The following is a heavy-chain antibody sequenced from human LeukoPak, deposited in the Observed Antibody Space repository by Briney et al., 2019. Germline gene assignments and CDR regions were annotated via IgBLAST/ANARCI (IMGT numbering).Heavy chain of an antibody. CDR1: GYTFTGYY. D-gene: IGHD2-2*01. V-gene: IGHV1-2*02. CDR3: ASQVVVPAAGYYMDV. Sequence: ASVKVSCKASGYTFTGYYMHWVRQAPGQGLEWMGWINPNSGGTNYAQKFQGRVTMTRDTSISTAYMELSRLRSDDTAVYYCASQVVVPAAGYYMDVWGKGTTVTVSS. CDR2: INPNSGGT. J-gene: IGHJ6*03.